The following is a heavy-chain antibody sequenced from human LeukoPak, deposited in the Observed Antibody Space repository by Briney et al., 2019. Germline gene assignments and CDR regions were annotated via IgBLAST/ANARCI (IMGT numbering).Heavy chain of an antibody. D-gene: IGHD6-13*01. Sequence: ASVKVSCKASGYTFTSYGISWVRQAPGQGLEWMGWISAYNGNTNYAQKLQGRVTMTTDTSTSTAYMELRSLRSDDTAVYYCARDLSIAAAGTRWFDPWGQGTLVTVSS. CDR2: ISAYNGNT. CDR3: ARDLSIAAAGTRWFDP. CDR1: GYTFTSYG. J-gene: IGHJ5*02. V-gene: IGHV1-18*01.